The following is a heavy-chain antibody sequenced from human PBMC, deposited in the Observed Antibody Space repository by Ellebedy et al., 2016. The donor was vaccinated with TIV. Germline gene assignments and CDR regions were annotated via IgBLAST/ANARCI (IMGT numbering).Heavy chain of an antibody. CDR1: GGSISSYY. CDR3: ARVQYSSGWYYGMDV. J-gene: IGHJ6*02. D-gene: IGHD6-19*01. Sequence: MPLETLSLTCTVSGGSISSYYWSWVRQPPGKGLEWIGYIYYSGSTTSNPSLKSRVPISIDTSKTQFSLKLSSVTAADTAVYYCARVQYSSGWYYGMDVWGQGTTVTVSS. V-gene: IGHV4-59*01. CDR2: IYYSGST.